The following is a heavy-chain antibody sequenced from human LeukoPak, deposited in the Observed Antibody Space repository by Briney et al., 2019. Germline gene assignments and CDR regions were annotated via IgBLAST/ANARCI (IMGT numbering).Heavy chain of an antibody. J-gene: IGHJ4*02. Sequence: GGSLRLSCAASGFTFSSYDMHWVRQATGKGLEWVSAIGIAGDTYYLGSVKGQFTISRENAKKSLYLQMNSLRVEDTAVYYCARAYRAVAGHLDYWGQGTLVTVSS. V-gene: IGHV3-13*01. CDR2: IGIAGDT. D-gene: IGHD6-19*01. CDR1: GFTFSSYD. CDR3: ARAYRAVAGHLDY.